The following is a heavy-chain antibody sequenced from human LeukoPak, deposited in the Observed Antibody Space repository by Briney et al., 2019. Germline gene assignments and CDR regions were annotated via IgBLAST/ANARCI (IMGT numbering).Heavy chain of an antibody. D-gene: IGHD2-15*01. CDR1: GFTFSSYA. Sequence: GGSLRLSCAASGFTFSSYAMSWVRQVPGKGLEWVSGISGSGGSTYYADSVKGRFTISRDNSKNTLYLQMNSLRAEDTAVYYCAKDIQGDRYCSGGSCYVFDYWGQGTLVTVSS. CDR2: ISGSGGST. J-gene: IGHJ4*02. V-gene: IGHV3-23*01. CDR3: AKDIQGDRYCSGGSCYVFDY.